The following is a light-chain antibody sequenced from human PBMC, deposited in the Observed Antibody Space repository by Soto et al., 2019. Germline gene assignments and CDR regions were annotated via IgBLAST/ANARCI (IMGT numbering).Light chain of an antibody. V-gene: IGLV2-14*03. CDR2: NVS. CDR3: TSSTSRGTYV. Sequence: QSVLTQPVSVSGSPGQSITISCTGTSSDVGAYNFVSWYRQHPGKAPKLIIYNVSDRPSGVSNRFSGSKSANTASLTISGLQAEDEADYYCTSSTSRGTYVFGTGTKLTVL. CDR1: SSDVGAYNF. J-gene: IGLJ1*01.